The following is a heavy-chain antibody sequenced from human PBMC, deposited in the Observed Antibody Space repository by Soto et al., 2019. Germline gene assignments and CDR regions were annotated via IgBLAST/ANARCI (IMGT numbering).Heavy chain of an antibody. J-gene: IGHJ6*02. Sequence: SHTLSLTCGISGDSVSSNSAAWNWIRQSPSRGLEWLGRTYYRSKWYNDYAVSVESRITINPDPSKNQFSLQLNSVTTEDTAIYYCARGLHYSASRTPSYGMDVWGQGTTVTVS. CDR2: TYYRSKWYN. CDR3: ARGLHYSASRTPSYGMDV. D-gene: IGHD2-15*01. V-gene: IGHV6-1*01. CDR1: GDSVSSNSAA.